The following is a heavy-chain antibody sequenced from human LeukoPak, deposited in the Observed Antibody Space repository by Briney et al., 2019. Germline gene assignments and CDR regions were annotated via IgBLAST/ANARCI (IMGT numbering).Heavy chain of an antibody. D-gene: IGHD3-10*01. CDR3: ATDRGSGTYYSLFDS. CDR2: ISYDGSNK. CDR1: GFTFSSYG. J-gene: IGHJ4*02. V-gene: IGHV3-30*03. Sequence: GRSLRLSCAASGFTFSSYGMHWVRQAPGKGLEWAAVISYDGSNKYYADSVKGRITISRDNSKDTLYLQMDSLRAENTAVYYCATDRGSGTYYSLFDSWGQGTLVTVSS.